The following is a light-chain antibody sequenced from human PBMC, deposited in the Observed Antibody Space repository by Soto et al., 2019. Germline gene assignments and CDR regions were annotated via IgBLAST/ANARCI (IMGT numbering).Light chain of an antibody. CDR2: DAS. CDR3: QQSYSTLTWT. J-gene: IGKJ1*01. Sequence: DIQLTHSPSSLSASVGERATITCRASQSISSYLNWYQQKPGKAPKLLIYDASNLETGVPSRFSGSGSGTDFTLTIRSLQPEDFATYYCQQSYSTLTWTFGQGTKVDIK. V-gene: IGKV1-39*01. CDR1: QSISSY.